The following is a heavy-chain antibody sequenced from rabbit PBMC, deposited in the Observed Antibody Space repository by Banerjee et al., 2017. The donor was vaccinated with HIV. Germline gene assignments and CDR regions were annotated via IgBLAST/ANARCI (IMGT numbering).Heavy chain of an antibody. Sequence: QEQLVESGGGLVQPEGSLTLTCTASGFTISSRYYMCWVRQAPGKGLEWIACIGAGSSGRTVYASWAKGRFTISKTSSTTVTLQMTSLTAADTATYFCARDLAGVIGWNFNLWGPGTLVTVS. D-gene: IGHD4-1*01. CDR1: GFTISSRYY. J-gene: IGHJ4*01. CDR2: IGAGSSGRT. CDR3: ARDLAGVIGWNFNL. V-gene: IGHV1S45*01.